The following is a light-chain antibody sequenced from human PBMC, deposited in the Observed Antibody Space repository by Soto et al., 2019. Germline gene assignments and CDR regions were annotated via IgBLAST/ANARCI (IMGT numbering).Light chain of an antibody. CDR1: QSVSSD. V-gene: IGKV3-15*01. CDR3: QQYNNWPLT. J-gene: IGKJ2*01. CDR2: GAS. Sequence: EIVMTQSPATLSVSPGERATLSCRASQSVSSDLAWHQQKPGQAPRLLIYGASTRATGIPARFSGXGXXTEFTLTISSLQSEDFAVYYCQQYNNWPLTFGQGTKLEIK.